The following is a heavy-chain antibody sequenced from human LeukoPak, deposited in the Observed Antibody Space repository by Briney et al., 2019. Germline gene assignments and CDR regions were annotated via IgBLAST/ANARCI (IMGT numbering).Heavy chain of an antibody. J-gene: IGHJ6*02. CDR3: ARATTLGYYYGLDV. V-gene: IGHV3-66*01. CDR2: IYSGGGT. D-gene: IGHD3-16*01. Sequence: GGSLRLSCAASGFTFSSYAMHWVRQAPGKGLEWVSAIYSGGGTYYADSVKGRFTISRDNPRTTVNLQMNSLSAEDTAVYYCARATTLGYYYGLDVWGQGTTVTVSS. CDR1: GFTFSSYA.